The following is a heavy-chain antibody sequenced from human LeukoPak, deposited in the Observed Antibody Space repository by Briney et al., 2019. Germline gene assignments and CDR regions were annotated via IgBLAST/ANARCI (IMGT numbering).Heavy chain of an antibody. V-gene: IGHV3-64D*06. CDR2: THGNGGNT. D-gene: IGHD5-18*01. CDR1: GFTFNNYA. J-gene: IGHJ4*02. CDR3: ASVWRALGYTIDY. Sequence: GGSLRLSCSASGFTFNNYAMYWVRQAPGKELEHVSVTHGNGGNTYYADSVKGRFTISRDNSKNTLYLQLSSLRVEDTAVYYCASVWRALGYTIDYWGQGTQVAVSS.